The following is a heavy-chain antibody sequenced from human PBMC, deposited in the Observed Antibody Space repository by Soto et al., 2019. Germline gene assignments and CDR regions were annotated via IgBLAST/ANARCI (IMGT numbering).Heavy chain of an antibody. J-gene: IGHJ4*02. CDR1: GFTFSSYG. CDR3: XXXXXXYVFDY. Sequence: QVQLVESGGGVVQPGRSLRLSCAASGFTFSSYGMHWVRQAPGKGLEWVAVISYDGSNKYSADSVKGRFTISRDNSKNTLYLQMSSLRAEDTXXXXXXXXXXXYVFDYWGQGTLVTVSS. D-gene: IGHD3-16*01. CDR2: ISYDGSNK. V-gene: IGHV3-30*03.